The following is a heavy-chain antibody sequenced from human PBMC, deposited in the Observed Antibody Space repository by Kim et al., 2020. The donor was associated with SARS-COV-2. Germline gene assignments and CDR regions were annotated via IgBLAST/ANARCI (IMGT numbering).Heavy chain of an antibody. Sequence: GGSLRLSCAASGFTFSTYWMHWVRQAPGKGLVWVSRINSDGGGTDYADSVKGRFTISRDNAKNTLYLQMNSLRVEDTAVYYCARSIVGPSTAYLGQGTL. CDR2: INSDGGGT. CDR3: ARSIVGPSTAY. D-gene: IGHD1-26*01. J-gene: IGHJ1*01. V-gene: IGHV3-74*01. CDR1: GFTFSTYW.